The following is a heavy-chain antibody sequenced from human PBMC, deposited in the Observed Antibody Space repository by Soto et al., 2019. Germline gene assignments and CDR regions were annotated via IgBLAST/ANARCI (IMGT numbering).Heavy chain of an antibody. D-gene: IGHD3-10*01. Sequence: EIQLVESGGGLVKPGGSLRLSCSASGFTFNTYWMTWVRQAPGKGRQWVSSISRSHTYIDYADSVRGRFTIPRDNAHNAIYLQMDSLRAEDTAFYYCARDSITIVRVAHHQPVDIWGQGTEVTGSS. V-gene: IGHV3-21*02. CDR3: ARDSITIVRVAHHQPVDI. CDR1: GFTFNTYW. CDR2: ISRSHTYI. J-gene: IGHJ3*02.